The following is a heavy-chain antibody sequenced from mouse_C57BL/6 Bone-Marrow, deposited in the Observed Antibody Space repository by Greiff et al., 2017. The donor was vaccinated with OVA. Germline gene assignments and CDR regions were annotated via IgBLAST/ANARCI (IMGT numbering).Heavy chain of an antibody. CDR1: GFNIKDYY. CDR2: IDPEDGDT. Sequence: VQLQQSGAELVKPGASVKLSCTASGFNIKDYYMHWVKQRTEQGLEWIGRIDPEDGDTKYDPTFQGNATITADTSTNTAYLQLSSLSSEDTAVYYCARSSYYSQRVWFAYWGQGTLVTVSA. D-gene: IGHD2-12*01. J-gene: IGHJ3*01. CDR3: ARSSYYSQRVWFAY. V-gene: IGHV14-2*01.